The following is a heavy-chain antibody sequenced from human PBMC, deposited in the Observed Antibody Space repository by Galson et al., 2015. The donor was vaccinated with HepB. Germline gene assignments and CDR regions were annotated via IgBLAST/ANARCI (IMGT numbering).Heavy chain of an antibody. CDR3: ARDFLWQHLVPQDRRDY. Sequence: SLRLSCAASGFTFSSSGMNWVRQAPGKGLEWVSSISSISSYISYADSVKGRFTISRDNAQNSLFLQMNRLRGEDTAVYYCARDFLWQHLVPQDRRDYWGQGTLVTVSS. J-gene: IGHJ4*02. CDR2: ISSISSYI. CDR1: GFTFSSSG. V-gene: IGHV3-21*01. D-gene: IGHD2-21*01.